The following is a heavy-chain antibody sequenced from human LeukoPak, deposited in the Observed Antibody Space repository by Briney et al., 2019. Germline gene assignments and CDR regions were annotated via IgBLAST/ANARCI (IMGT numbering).Heavy chain of an antibody. D-gene: IGHD7-27*01. CDR3: ARELTGDQFFDP. V-gene: IGHV4-31*03. CDR1: GGSISNDGYY. CDR2: IYYSGST. Sequence: SQTLSLTCNVSGGSISNDGYYWSWIRQHPGKGLEWLGYIYYSGSTYYNPSLKSRATLSVDTSKSQFSLRLSSVTAADTAVYYCARELTGDQFFDPWGQGTLVTVSS. J-gene: IGHJ5*02.